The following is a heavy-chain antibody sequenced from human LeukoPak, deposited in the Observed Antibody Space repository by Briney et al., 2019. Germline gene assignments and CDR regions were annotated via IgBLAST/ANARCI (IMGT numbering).Heavy chain of an antibody. V-gene: IGHV4-30-4*08. J-gene: IGHJ4*02. CDR1: GGSISSGDYY. D-gene: IGHD3-22*01. CDR3: ARVAHYYDSSGPFDY. CDR2: IYYSGSA. Sequence: SETLSLTCTVSGGSISSGDYYWSWIRQPPGTGLEWIGYIYYSGSAYYNPSLKSRVTISVDTSKNHFSLKLSSVTAADTAVYYCARVAHYYDSSGPFDYWGQGTLVTVSS.